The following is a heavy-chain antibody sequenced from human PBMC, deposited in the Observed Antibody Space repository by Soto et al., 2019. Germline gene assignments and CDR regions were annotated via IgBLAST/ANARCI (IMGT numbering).Heavy chain of an antibody. CDR1: GFTFSNYD. CDR3: SKGSSTWYYPFLDY. D-gene: IGHD6-13*01. J-gene: IGHJ4*02. Sequence: PGGSLRLSCAASGFTFSNYDMRWVRQGPGKGLEWVAIISYDGSNKNYADSVKGRFTISRDNSKNTLYLQMNSLRTEDTAVYYCSKGSSTWYYPFLDYWGQGTLVNVSS. V-gene: IGHV3-30*18. CDR2: ISYDGSNK.